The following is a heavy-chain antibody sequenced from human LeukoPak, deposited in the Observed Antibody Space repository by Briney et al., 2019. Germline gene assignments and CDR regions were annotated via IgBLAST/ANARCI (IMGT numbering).Heavy chain of an antibody. J-gene: IGHJ4*02. V-gene: IGHV4-59*01. Sequence: SETLSLTCTVSGGSISSYYWSWIWQPPGKGLEWIGYIYYSGSTNYNPSLKSRVTISVDTSKNQFSLKLSSVTAADTAVYYCARGVSSSWYNYWGQGTLVTVSS. CDR1: GGSISSYY. D-gene: IGHD6-13*01. CDR3: ARGVSSSWYNY. CDR2: IYYSGST.